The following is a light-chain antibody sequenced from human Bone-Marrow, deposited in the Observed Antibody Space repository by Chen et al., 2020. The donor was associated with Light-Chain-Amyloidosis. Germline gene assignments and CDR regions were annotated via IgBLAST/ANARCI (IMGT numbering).Light chain of an antibody. V-gene: IGLV3-21*02. CDR1: NIGTTS. J-gene: IGLJ3*02. CDR2: DDS. Sequence: SYVLTPPSSVSVALGQTATIACGGNNIGTTSVNWYQQTPGQAPLLVVYDDSDWPSGFLERLSGDSSGNTATLTISRVEAGDEADYYCQVWDGSSDRPVVGGGTKLTVL. CDR3: QVWDGSSDRPV.